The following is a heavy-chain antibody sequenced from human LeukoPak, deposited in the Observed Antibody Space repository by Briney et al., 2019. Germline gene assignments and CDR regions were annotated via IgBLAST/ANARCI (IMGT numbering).Heavy chain of an antibody. CDR3: AKSPEGMGV. Sequence: PGGSLRLSCAASGFTFSSYGMHWVRQAPGKGLEWVAVISYDGSNKYYADSVKGRFTISRDNSKNTLYLQMNSLRAEDTAVYYCAKSPEGMGVWGQGTTVTVPS. D-gene: IGHD1-14*01. CDR2: ISYDGSNK. CDR1: GFTFSSYG. J-gene: IGHJ6*02. V-gene: IGHV3-30*18.